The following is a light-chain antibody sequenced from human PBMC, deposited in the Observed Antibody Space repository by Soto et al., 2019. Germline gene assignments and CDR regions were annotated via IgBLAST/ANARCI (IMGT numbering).Light chain of an antibody. CDR3: QQYNSWPPYT. V-gene: IGKV3-15*01. J-gene: IGKJ2*01. CDR2: RVS. Sequence: IVMTQSPATLSVSPGESATLSCRASQSVSINLAWYQQKPGQAPRLLIYRVSTRATGIPARFSGSGSGTEFTLTISSLQSEDFAIYYCQQYNSWPPYTFGQGTKLEIK. CDR1: QSVSIN.